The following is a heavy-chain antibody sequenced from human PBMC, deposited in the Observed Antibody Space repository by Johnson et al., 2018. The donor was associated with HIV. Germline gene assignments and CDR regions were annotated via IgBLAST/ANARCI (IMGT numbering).Heavy chain of an antibody. D-gene: IGHD3-3*01. CDR1: GFTFSSYA. CDR2: ISYDGSNK. J-gene: IGHJ3*02. V-gene: IGHV3-30-3*01. CDR3: ARARTVGGVRHRAFDI. Sequence: QVQLVESGGGVVQPGRSLRLSCAASGFTFSSYAMHWVRQAPGKGLEWVAVISYDGSNKYYADSVKGRFTISRDNSKNTLYLQMNSQRAEDTAVYYCARARTVGGVRHRAFDIWGQGTMVTVSS.